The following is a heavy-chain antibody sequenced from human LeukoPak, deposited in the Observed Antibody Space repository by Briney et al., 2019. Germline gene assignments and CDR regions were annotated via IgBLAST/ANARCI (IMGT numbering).Heavy chain of an antibody. CDR3: ARVKIYGSGTHGAFDI. CDR1: GFTFSSYE. D-gene: IGHD3-10*01. Sequence: PGGSLRLSCAASGFTFSSYEMNWVRQAPGKGLEWVSYISSSGSTIYYADSVKGRFTISRDNAKNSLYLQMNSLRAEDTAVYYCARVKIYGSGTHGAFDIWGQGTMVTVSS. CDR2: ISSSGSTI. V-gene: IGHV3-48*03. J-gene: IGHJ3*02.